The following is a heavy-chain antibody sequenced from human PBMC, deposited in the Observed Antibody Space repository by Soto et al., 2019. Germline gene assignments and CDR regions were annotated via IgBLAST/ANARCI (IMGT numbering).Heavy chain of an antibody. CDR1: GYSFTSYW. V-gene: IGHV5-51*01. CDR3: ARRMDTAMVCAFDI. D-gene: IGHD5-18*01. Sequence: GESLKISCKGSGYSFTSYWIGWVRQMPGKGLGWMGIIYPGDSDTRYSPSFQGQVTISADKSISTAYQQWSSLKASDTAMYYCARRMDTAMVCAFDIWGQGTMVTISS. J-gene: IGHJ3*02. CDR2: IYPGDSDT.